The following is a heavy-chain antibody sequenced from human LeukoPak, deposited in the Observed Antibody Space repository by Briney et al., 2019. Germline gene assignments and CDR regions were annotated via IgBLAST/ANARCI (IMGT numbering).Heavy chain of an antibody. CDR3: ARAWELYYYDSSGSGNWFDP. CDR1: GYTFTSYD. V-gene: IGHV1-8*01. CDR2: MNPNSGNT. Sequence: ASVKVSCKASGYTFTSYDINWVRQATGQGLEWMGWMNPNSGNTGYAQKFQGRVTMTRNTSISTAYMELSSLRSEDTAVYYCARAWELYYYDSSGSGNWFDPWGQRTLVTVSS. D-gene: IGHD3-22*01. J-gene: IGHJ5*02.